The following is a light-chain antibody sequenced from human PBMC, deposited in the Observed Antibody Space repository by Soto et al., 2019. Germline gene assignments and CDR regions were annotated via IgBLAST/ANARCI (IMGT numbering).Light chain of an antibody. J-gene: IGKJ5*01. V-gene: IGKV1-5*01. CDR3: QQLNSYPIT. CDR1: QSISSW. Sequence: DIQMTQSPSTLSASVGDRVTITCRASQSISSWLAWYQQKLGRAPRLLIYDASSLESGVPSRFSGSGYGTDFTLTISSLQPEDFATYFCQQLNSYPITFGQGTRLEIK. CDR2: DAS.